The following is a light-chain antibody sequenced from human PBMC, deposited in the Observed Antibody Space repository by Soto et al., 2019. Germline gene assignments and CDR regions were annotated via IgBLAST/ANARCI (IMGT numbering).Light chain of an antibody. Sequence: EIVLTQSPGTLSLSPGERATLSCRASQSVSSSYLAWYQQKPGQAPRLLIYGASSRATGIPDRFSGSGSGTDFTLTISSLEPEAFAVYYCQQYGSSPFTFGPGTTVYIK. CDR3: QQYGSSPFT. CDR2: GAS. V-gene: IGKV3-20*01. CDR1: QSVSSSY. J-gene: IGKJ3*01.